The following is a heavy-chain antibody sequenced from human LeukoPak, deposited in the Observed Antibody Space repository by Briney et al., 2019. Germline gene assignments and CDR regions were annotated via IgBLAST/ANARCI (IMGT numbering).Heavy chain of an antibody. CDR3: ARVRRFCGGDCYSLGYFDY. CDR2: IYYSGST. D-gene: IGHD2-21*02. J-gene: IGHJ4*02. Sequence: SQTLSLTCTVSGGSISSGGYYWSWIRQHPGKGLEWIGYIYYSGSTYYNPSLKSRLAISVDTSKNQFSLKLSSVAAADTAVYYCARVRRFCGGDCYSLGYFDYWGQGTLVTVSS. CDR1: GGSISSGGYY. V-gene: IGHV4-31*03.